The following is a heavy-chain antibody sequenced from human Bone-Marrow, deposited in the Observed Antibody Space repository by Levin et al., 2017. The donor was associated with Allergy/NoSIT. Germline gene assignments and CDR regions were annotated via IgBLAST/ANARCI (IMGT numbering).Heavy chain of an antibody. V-gene: IGHV3-23*01. CDR2: LTGSDGRT. Sequence: GGSLRLSCVASGFTFSSYAMAWVRQAPGKGLEWVSTLTGSDGRTFSADSVKGRFTISRDNSKNTVYLQMNTLRADDTAIYYCAKVAVSIAAEFDYWGQGTLVTVSS. CDR3: AKVAVSIAAEFDY. CDR1: GFTFSSYA. D-gene: IGHD6-25*01. J-gene: IGHJ4*02.